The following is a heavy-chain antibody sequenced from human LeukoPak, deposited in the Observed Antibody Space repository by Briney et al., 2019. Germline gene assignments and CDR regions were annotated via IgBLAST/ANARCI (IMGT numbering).Heavy chain of an antibody. CDR2: ISWDSGSS. CDR1: GFTFDDYA. Sequence: GGSLRLSGAASGFTFDDYAMHWVRLPPGKGLEWVSSISWDSGSSVYADSVKGRFTISRDNAKHSLYLQMNGLTPDDTALYYCLKDLRLDLKFDTFDMWGQGTMVTVSS. CDR3: LKDLRLDLKFDTFDM. V-gene: IGHV3-9*01. J-gene: IGHJ3*02. D-gene: IGHD1-7*01.